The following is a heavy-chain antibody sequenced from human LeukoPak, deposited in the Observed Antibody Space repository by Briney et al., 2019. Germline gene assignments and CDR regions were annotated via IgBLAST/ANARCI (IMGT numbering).Heavy chain of an antibody. CDR1: GGSISSYY. Sequence: SETLSLTCTVSGGSISSYYWSWIRQPPGKGLEWIGYIYYSGSTNYNPSLKSRVTISVDRSKNQFSLKLSSVTAADTAVYYCASNRYYYDSSGYDFDYWGQGTLVTVSS. CDR2: IYYSGST. CDR3: ASNRYYYDSSGYDFDY. D-gene: IGHD3-22*01. J-gene: IGHJ4*02. V-gene: IGHV4-59*08.